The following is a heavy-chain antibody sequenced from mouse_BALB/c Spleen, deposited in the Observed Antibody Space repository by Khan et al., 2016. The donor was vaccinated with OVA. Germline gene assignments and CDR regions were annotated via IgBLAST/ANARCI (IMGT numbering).Heavy chain of an antibody. CDR1: GFNIKDTY. D-gene: IGHD2-13*01. CDR2: IAPENGNT. CDR3: SRPSYDPRFFDF. J-gene: IGHJ1*01. Sequence: EVQLQESGAELVKPGASVRLSCTASGFNIKDTYIHWVKQRPEQGLEWIGRIAPENGNTKYDPKFQDKATITSDTSSNTSYLQLSSLTSEDTAVSYYSRPSYDPRFFDFWGPGTTVTVSS. V-gene: IGHV14-3*02.